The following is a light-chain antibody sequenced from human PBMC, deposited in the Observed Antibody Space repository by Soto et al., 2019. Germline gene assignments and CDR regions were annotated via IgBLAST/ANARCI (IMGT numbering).Light chain of an antibody. CDR3: QQYGTSPIT. CDR1: QSISSAY. CDR2: GAS. J-gene: IGKJ5*01. V-gene: IGKV3-20*01. Sequence: EIVLTQSPGTLSLSPGERATLSCRASQSISSAYSAWYQQRPGQTPRLLIYGASSRATGIPDRFSGSGSGTDFTLTISRLEPEDFAVYYCQQYGTSPITFGQGTRLEIK.